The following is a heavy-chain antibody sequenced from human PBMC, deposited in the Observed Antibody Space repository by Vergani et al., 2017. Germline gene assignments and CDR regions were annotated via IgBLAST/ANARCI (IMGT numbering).Heavy chain of an antibody. J-gene: IGHJ5*02. V-gene: IGHV4-39*01. CDR1: GASIRSSNYY. D-gene: IGHD6-19*01. CDR3: ARHSTVEWLVKLGWIDP. Sequence: QLQLQESGPGLVKPSATLSLTCSVSGASIRSSNYYCGWIRQPPGKGLGSIASIYYSGSTYYNPSLKSRVTISVDTSKKQFPLKLSSVTAADRAVYFCARHSTVEWLVKLGWIDPWGQGILVTVSS. CDR2: IYYSGST.